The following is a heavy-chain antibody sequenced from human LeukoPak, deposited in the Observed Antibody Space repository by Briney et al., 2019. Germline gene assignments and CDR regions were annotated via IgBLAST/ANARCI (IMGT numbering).Heavy chain of an antibody. CDR1: GGSISSYY. V-gene: IGHV4-59*01. CDR3: ARDSGHLFGTSEFWFDP. J-gene: IGHJ5*02. Sequence: PSETLSLTCTVSGGSISSYYWSWIRQPPGKGLEWIGYIYYSGSTNYNPSLKSRVTISVDASKNQFSLKLSSVTAADTAVYYCARDSGHLFGTSEFWFDPWGQGTLVTVSS. D-gene: IGHD2-2*01. CDR2: IYYSGST.